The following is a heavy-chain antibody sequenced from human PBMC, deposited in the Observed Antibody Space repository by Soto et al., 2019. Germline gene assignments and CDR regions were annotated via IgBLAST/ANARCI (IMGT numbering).Heavy chain of an antibody. V-gene: IGHV3-30*18. CDR1: GFTFSSYG. Sequence: QVQLVESGGGVVQPGRSLRLSCAASGFTFSSYGMHGVRQAPGKGLEWVAVISYDGSNKYYADSVKGRFTISRDNSKNTLYLQMNSLRAEDKAVYYCAKDQATVVPAACDYWGQGTLVSVSS. CDR3: AKDQATVVPAACDY. J-gene: IGHJ4*02. D-gene: IGHD4-17*01. CDR2: ISYDGSNK.